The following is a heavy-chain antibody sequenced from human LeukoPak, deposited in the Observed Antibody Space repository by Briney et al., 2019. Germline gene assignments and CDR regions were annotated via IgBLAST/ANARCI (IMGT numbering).Heavy chain of an antibody. J-gene: IGHJ6*03. V-gene: IGHV3-11*04. CDR2: IRGGGTTI. Sequence: GSLRLSCAASGFTFSDYYMSWIRQAPGKGLEWVSYIRGGGTTIYYADSVKGRFTISRDNAKNSLYLQMNSLRAEDTAVYYCARIKGLGPYYYYMDVWGKGTTVTVSS. CDR1: GFTFSDYY. CDR3: ARIKGLGPYYYYMDV.